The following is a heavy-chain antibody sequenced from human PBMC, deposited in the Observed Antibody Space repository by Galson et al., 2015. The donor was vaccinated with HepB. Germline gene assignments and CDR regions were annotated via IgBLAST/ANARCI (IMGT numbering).Heavy chain of an antibody. D-gene: IGHD6-19*01. CDR2: ISSSSSYI. CDR3: ARDPREWLVYYYYYGMDF. Sequence: SLRLSCAASGFTFSSYSMNWVRQAPGKGLEWVSSISSSSSYIYYADSVKGRFTISRDNAKNSLYLQMNSLRAEDTAVYYCARDPREWLVYYYYYGMDFWGQGNLVTVSS. V-gene: IGHV3-21*01. J-gene: IGHJ6*02. CDR1: GFTFSSYS.